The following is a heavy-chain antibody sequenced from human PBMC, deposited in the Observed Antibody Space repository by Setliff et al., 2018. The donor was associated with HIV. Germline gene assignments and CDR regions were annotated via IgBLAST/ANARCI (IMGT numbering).Heavy chain of an antibody. CDR2: IWFDGSNK. CDR3: ARDVDRSSHLSCFDP. Sequence: LSLSCAASGFRFRNYGIHWVRQAPGKGLEWVAVIWFDGSNKYYGDSVKGRFTISRDNSKNTVYLQMNSLRADDTAVYYCARDVDRSSHLSCFDPWGQGTLVTVSS. J-gene: IGHJ5*02. CDR1: GFRFRNYG. D-gene: IGHD3-22*01. V-gene: IGHV3-33*08.